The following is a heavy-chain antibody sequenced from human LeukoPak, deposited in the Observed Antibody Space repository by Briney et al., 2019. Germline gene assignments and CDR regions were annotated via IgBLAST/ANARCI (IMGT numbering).Heavy chain of an antibody. V-gene: IGHV4-59*01. CDR3: ARVFRGAVTANWFDL. CDR2: IYDDGTT. CDR1: GGSINGNY. D-gene: IGHD2-21*02. Sequence: PSETLSLTCSVSGGSINGNYGPWFRQPPGKGLEWIGYIYDDGTTNYNPSLESRLTMSIDRSASHFSLTLRSVTAADTAVYYCARVFRGAVTANWFDLWGQGTMVSVSS. J-gene: IGHJ5*02.